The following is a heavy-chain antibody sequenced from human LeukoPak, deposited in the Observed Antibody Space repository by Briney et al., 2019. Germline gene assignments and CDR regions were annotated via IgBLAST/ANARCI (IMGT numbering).Heavy chain of an antibody. V-gene: IGHV1-46*01. CDR3: ARAFHSSGYYYKAFDI. CDR1: GYTFTGHY. CDR2: INPSGGST. D-gene: IGHD3-22*01. Sequence: ASVKVSCKASGYTFTGHYMHWVRQAPGQGLEWMGWINPSGGSTSYAQKFQGRVTMTRDTSTSTVYMELSSLTSEDTAVYYCARAFHSSGYYYKAFDIWGQGTMVTVSS. J-gene: IGHJ3*02.